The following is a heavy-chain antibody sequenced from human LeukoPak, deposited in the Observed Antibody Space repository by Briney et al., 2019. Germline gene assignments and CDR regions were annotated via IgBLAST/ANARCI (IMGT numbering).Heavy chain of an antibody. J-gene: IGHJ3*02. CDR3: ARDLRGIVVAFDI. D-gene: IGHD1-26*01. V-gene: IGHV4-61*02. CDR2: IYTSGST. Sequence: SETLSLTCAVSGGSISSGGYYWSWIRQPAGKGLEWIGRIYTSGSTNYNPSLKSRVTMSVDTSKNQFSLKLSSVTAADTAVYYCARDLRGIVVAFDIWGQGTMVTVSS. CDR1: GGSISSGGYY.